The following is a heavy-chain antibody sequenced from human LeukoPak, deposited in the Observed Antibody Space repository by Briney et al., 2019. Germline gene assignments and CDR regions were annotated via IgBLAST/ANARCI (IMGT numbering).Heavy chain of an antibody. CDR3: ARRYGSGEGDY. D-gene: IGHD3-10*01. CDR1: GYTFTSYS. J-gene: IGHJ4*02. V-gene: IGHV1-18*01. CDR2: ISATNGNT. Sequence: ASVTVSCKASGYTFTSYSLNWVRQAPGQGLEWMGWISATNGNTNYAQKLQGRVTMTTDTSTSTAYMELRSLRSDDTAVYYCARRYGSGEGDYWGQGTLVTVSS.